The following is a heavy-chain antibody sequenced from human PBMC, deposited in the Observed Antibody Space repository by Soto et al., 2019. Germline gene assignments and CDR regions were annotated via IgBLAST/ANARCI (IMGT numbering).Heavy chain of an antibody. CDR3: ARDRIAAAGQRDNYYYYGMDV. J-gene: IGHJ6*02. Sequence: GGSLRLSCAASGFTFSSYSMNWVRQAPGKGLEWVSPISSSSSYIYYADSVKGRFTISRDNAKNSLYLQMNSLRAEDTAVYYCARDRIAAAGQRDNYYYYGMDVCGQGTTVTVSS. D-gene: IGHD6-13*01. V-gene: IGHV3-21*01. CDR2: ISSSSSYI. CDR1: GFTFSSYS.